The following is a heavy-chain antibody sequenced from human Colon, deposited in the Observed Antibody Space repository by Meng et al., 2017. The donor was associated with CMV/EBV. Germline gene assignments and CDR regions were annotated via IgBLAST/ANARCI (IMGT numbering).Heavy chain of an antibody. Sequence: QVELVQSGAEVKKPGDSVKGYCEASGYTFTRYDINWVRQAAGQGLEWMGWMNPLSGKTAFAQKFQGRVTMTRNTSINVAYMELSSLTSDDTALYYCARGLLLWGQGTLVTVSS. CDR1: GYTFTRYD. D-gene: IGHD3-10*01. J-gene: IGHJ4*02. CDR2: MNPLSGKT. CDR3: ARGLLL. V-gene: IGHV1-8*01.